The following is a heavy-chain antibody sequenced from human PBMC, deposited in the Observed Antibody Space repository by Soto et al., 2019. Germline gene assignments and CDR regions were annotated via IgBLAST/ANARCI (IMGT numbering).Heavy chain of an antibody. V-gene: IGHV1-18*04. CDR1: GYTFTSYG. D-gene: IGHD2-2*01. CDR2: ISAYNGNT. Sequence: ASVKVSCKASGYTFTSYGISWVRQAPGQGLEWMGWISAYNGNTNYAQKLQGRVTMTTDTSTSTAYMELRSLRSDDTAVYYCARERGEYCSSTSCYYVTSPHNWFDPWGQGTLVTVSS. CDR3: ARERGEYCSSTSCYYVTSPHNWFDP. J-gene: IGHJ5*02.